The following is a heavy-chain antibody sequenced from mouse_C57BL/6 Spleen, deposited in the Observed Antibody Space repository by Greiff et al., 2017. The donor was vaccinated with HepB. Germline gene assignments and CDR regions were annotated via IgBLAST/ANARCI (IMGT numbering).Heavy chain of an antibody. J-gene: IGHJ2*01. CDR2: IYWDDDK. CDR3: ARSSLYYDYDGLYFDY. CDR1: GFSLSTSGMG. V-gene: IGHV8-12*01. D-gene: IGHD2-4*01. Sequence: QVTLKESGPGILQSSQTLSLTCSFSGFSLSTSGMGVSWIRQPSGKGLEWLAHIYWDDDKRYNPSLKSRLTISKDTSRNQVFLKITSVDTADTATYYCARSSLYYDYDGLYFDYWGQGTTLTVSS.